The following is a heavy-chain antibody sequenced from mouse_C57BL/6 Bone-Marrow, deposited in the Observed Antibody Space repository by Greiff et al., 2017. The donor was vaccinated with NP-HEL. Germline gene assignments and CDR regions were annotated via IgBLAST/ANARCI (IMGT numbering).Heavy chain of an antibody. Sequence: EVQLQQSGPELVKPGASVKISCKASGYSFTGYYMNWVKQSPETSLEWIGEINPSTGGTTYNQKFTAKATLTVDKSSSTAYMQLKSLTSEDSAVYYCARGQLRRQKNYAMDYWGQGTSVTVSS. CDR2: INPSTGGT. CDR3: ARGQLRRQKNYAMDY. V-gene: IGHV1-42*01. D-gene: IGHD3-2*02. CDR1: GYSFTGYY. J-gene: IGHJ4*01.